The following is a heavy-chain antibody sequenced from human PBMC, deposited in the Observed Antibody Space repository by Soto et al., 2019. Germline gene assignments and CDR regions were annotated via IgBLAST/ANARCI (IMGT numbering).Heavy chain of an antibody. V-gene: IGHV4-30-4*01. CDR3: ASKYDFWSAYFV. CDR1: GGSVRRGDYY. CDR2: TYYGGSA. D-gene: IGHD3-3*01. Sequence: PSETLSLTCNVSGGSVRRGDYYWSWIRQPPGKGLEWIGHTYYGGSAYYKPSLKSRATLSLDTSKNQFSLTLSSVTAADTAVYYCASKYDFWSAYFVWGQGTLVTVSS. J-gene: IGHJ4*02.